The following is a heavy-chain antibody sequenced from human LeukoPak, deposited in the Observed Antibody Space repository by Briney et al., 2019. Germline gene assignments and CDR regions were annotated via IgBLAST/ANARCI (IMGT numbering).Heavy chain of an antibody. V-gene: IGHV3-23*01. J-gene: IGHJ3*01. D-gene: IGHD3-10*01. Sequence: QPGGSLSLSRAVSGVIFSNFAVSWVPQAQRKGLEVGSGISAGGDSTDLADSVNGRFTVSRDNSKNTLYLQMNSLRVEDTAVYYCAKGVLALPHQDALDFWGQGTLVTVSS. CDR1: GVIFSNFA. CDR3: AKGVLALPHQDALDF. CDR2: ISAGGDST.